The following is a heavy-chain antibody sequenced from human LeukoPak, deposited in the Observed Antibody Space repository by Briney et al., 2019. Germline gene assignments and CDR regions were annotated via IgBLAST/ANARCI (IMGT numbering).Heavy chain of an antibody. J-gene: IGHJ4*02. CDR2: ISSSSSYI. Sequence: GGSLRLSCAASGFTFSSYSMNWVRQAPGKGLEWVSSISSSSSYIYYADSVKGRFTISRDNAKNSLYLQMNSLRAEDTAVYYCARSTRTLPRYIVVVPAAYDYWGQGTLVTVSS. D-gene: IGHD2-2*01. CDR3: ARSTRTLPRYIVVVPAAYDY. CDR1: GFTFSSYS. V-gene: IGHV3-21*01.